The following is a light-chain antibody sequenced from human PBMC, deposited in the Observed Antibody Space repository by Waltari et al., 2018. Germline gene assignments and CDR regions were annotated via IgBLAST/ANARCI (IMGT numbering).Light chain of an antibody. Sequence: DIQMTQSPSTLSASVGDTVIISCRASQNISTSLAWYQQKPGKVPKVLIFAISTLQSGVPSRFSGSGSGTDFTLTISSLQPEDVATYYCQKYNSAPWTFGQGTRVEIK. CDR1: QNISTS. CDR2: AIS. CDR3: QKYNSAPWT. V-gene: IGKV1-27*01. J-gene: IGKJ1*01.